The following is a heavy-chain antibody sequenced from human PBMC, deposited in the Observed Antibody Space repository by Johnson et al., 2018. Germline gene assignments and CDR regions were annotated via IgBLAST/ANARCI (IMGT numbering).Heavy chain of an antibody. J-gene: IGHJ6*03. Sequence: VQLVQSGGGVVQPGRSLRLSCAASGFTFRSYDMYWVRQAPGRGLQWVALKAYDGSKNYYADSGKGRSTISRDKSKNILYLQMKSLGDEDTAVYYCAKGAGYGYNQNYYDCYMDVWGDGTTVIVSS. CDR2: KAYDGSKN. V-gene: IGHV3-30*18. D-gene: IGHD5-24*01. CDR3: AKGAGYGYNQNYYDCYMDV. CDR1: GFTFRSYD.